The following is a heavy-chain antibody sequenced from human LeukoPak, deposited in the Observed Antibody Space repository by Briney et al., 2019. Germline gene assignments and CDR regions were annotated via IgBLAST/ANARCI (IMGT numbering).Heavy chain of an antibody. Sequence: GESLRISCKGSGYSFTSYWITWVRQMPGKGLEWMGRIDPSDSYTNYSPSFQGHVTISTDKSISTAYLQWSSLKASDTAMYYCARRSTYGSGTNYLFDYWGQGTLVTVSS. D-gene: IGHD3-10*01. J-gene: IGHJ4*02. CDR2: IDPSDSYT. CDR1: GYSFTSYW. V-gene: IGHV5-10-1*01. CDR3: ARRSTYGSGTNYLFDY.